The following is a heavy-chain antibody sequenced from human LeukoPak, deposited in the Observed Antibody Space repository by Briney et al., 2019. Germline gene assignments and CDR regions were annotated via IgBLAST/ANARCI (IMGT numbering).Heavy chain of an antibody. D-gene: IGHD3-22*01. V-gene: IGHV1-46*01. J-gene: IGHJ4*02. CDR3: ARDSGGGDVPTDSSGSPLGY. CDR2: INPSGGST. Sequence: ASVKVSYKASGYTFTSYYMHWVRQAPGQGLEWMGIINPSGGSTSYAQKFQGRVTMTRDRSTSTVYMELSSLRSEDTAVYYCARDSGGGDVPTDSSGSPLGYWGQGTLVTVSS. CDR1: GYTFTSYY.